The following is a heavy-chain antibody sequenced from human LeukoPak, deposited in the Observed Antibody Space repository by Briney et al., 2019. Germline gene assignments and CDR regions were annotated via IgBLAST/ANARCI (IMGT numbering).Heavy chain of an antibody. CDR1: GFTFSSYG. Sequence: GGSLRPSCAASGFTFSSYGMHWVRQAPGKGLEWVAVISYDGSNKYYADSVKGRFTISRDNSKNTLYLQMNSLRAEDTAVYYCAKVIMSGYELGGFDPWGQGTLVTVSS. D-gene: IGHD5-12*01. CDR3: AKVIMSGYELGGFDP. V-gene: IGHV3-30*18. J-gene: IGHJ5*02. CDR2: ISYDGSNK.